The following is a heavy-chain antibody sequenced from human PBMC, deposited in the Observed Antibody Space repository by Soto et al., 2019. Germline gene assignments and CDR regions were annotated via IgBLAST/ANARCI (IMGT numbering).Heavy chain of an antibody. V-gene: IGHV3-9*01. J-gene: IGHJ4*02. CDR2: ISWNSGSI. D-gene: IGHD6-13*01. CDR1: GFTFDDYA. CDR3: AKDMSSSWYSEYYFDY. Sequence: VQLVESGGGLVQPGRSLRLSCAASGFTFDDYAMHWVRQAPGKGLEWVSGISWNSGSIGYADSVKGRFTISRDNAKNSLYLQMNSLRAEDTALYYCAKDMSSSWYSEYYFDYWGQGTLVTVSS.